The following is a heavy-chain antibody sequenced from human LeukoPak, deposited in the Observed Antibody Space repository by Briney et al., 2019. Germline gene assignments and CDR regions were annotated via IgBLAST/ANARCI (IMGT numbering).Heavy chain of an antibody. CDR3: AREVADFWSGYYHNWFDP. J-gene: IGHJ5*02. V-gene: IGHV1-2*02. CDR2: INPNSGGT. D-gene: IGHD3-3*01. CDR1: GYTFTGYY. Sequence: ASVKVSCKASGYTFTGYYMHWVRQAPGQGLEWMGWINPNSGGTNYAQKFQGRVTMTRDTSISTAYMELSRLRSDDTAVYYCAREVADFWSGYYHNWFDPWGQRTLVTVSS.